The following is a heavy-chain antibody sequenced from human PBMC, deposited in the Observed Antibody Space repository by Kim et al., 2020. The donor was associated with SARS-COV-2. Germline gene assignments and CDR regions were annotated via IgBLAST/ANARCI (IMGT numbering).Heavy chain of an antibody. V-gene: IGHV3-48*03. Sequence: GGSLRLSCAASGFTFSSYEMNWVRQAPGKGLEWVSYISSSGSTIYYADSVKGRFTISRDNAKNSLYLQMNSLRAEDTAVYYCALFIAVAGRGQSPLDYYGMDVWGQGTTVTVSS. D-gene: IGHD6-19*01. J-gene: IGHJ6*02. CDR3: ALFIAVAGRGQSPLDYYGMDV. CDR1: GFTFSSYE. CDR2: ISSSGSTI.